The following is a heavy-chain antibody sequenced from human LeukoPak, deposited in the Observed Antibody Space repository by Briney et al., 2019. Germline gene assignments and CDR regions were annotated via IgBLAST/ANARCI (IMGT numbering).Heavy chain of an antibody. CDR1: GFIFSKNG. J-gene: IGHJ4*02. CDR2: IWHDGSRA. D-gene: IGHD4-23*01. Sequence: GGSLRLSCAASGFIFSKNGIHWVRQAPGKGLEWVAIIWHDGSRAYYADSVKGRFTISRDNSKSMAYLQMNSLRAEDTAVYYCARDCASVATLSSGLCGFWDEWGQGTLVTVSS. V-gene: IGHV3-33*01. CDR3: ARDCASVATLSSGLCGFWDE.